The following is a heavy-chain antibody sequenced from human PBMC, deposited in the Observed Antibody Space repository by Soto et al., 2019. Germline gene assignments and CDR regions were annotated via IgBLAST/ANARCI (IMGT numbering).Heavy chain of an antibody. J-gene: IGHJ4*02. CDR3: ARGSAFIGLDY. V-gene: IGHV3-23*01. CDR1: GFCFTSFS. Sequence: GVSLRLPFAPSGFCFTSFSMTWFRQAPGKVLEWVSTITVSGDITHYPDSVKGRFTISRDNSKNTLYLQMDSLRAEDTAIYYCARGSAFIGLDYWGQGT. D-gene: IGHD1-26*01. CDR2: ITVSGDIT.